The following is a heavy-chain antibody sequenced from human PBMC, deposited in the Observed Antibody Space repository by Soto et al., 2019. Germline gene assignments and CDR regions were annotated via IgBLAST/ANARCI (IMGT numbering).Heavy chain of an antibody. V-gene: IGHV3-30*03. D-gene: IGHD6-19*01. CDR1: GFTVSGST. CDR3: ARDTSPYTSGWYGIDF. J-gene: IGHJ4*01. Sequence: GGSLRLSCSVAGFTVSGSTSWFRRPPGKGREGLAALLYDGTNKYYADAIKGRFTISRDNSANTLLLQVNSLRREDTAMYYCARDTSPYTSGWYGIDFWGHGTLVTVSS. CDR2: LLYDGTNK.